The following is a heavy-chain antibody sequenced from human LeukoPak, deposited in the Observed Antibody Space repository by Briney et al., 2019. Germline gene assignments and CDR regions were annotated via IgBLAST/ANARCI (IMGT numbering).Heavy chain of an antibody. J-gene: IGHJ4*02. CDR3: AKAIAARLRAFDY. CDR2: IRYDGSNK. D-gene: IGHD6-6*01. Sequence: GGSLRLSCAASGFTFSSYGMHWVRQAPGKGLEWVAFIRYDGSNKYYADSVKGRFTISRDNSKNTLYLQMNSLRAEDTVVYYCAKAIAARLRAFDYWGQGTLVTVSS. V-gene: IGHV3-30*02. CDR1: GFTFSSYG.